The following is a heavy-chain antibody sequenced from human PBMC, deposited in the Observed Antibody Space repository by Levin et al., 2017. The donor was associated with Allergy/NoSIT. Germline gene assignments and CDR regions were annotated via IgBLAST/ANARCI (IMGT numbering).Heavy chain of an antibody. D-gene: IGHD5-12*01. CDR2: ISGNSGVT. CDR1: GYTFRNHG. J-gene: IGHJ4*02. V-gene: IGHV1-18*01. Sequence: GESLKISCKTSGYTFRNHGIQWVRQAPGQGLEWMVWISGNSGVTHYAQKFQGRVIMTTQTSATTASMQLWGLTTDDTAVYFCARDGGSNSGYVIDYWGQGTLVTVSS. CDR3: ARDGGSNSGYVIDY.